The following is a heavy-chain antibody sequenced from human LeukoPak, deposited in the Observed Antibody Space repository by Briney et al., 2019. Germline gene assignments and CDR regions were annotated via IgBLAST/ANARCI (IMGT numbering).Heavy chain of an antibody. J-gene: IGHJ6*02. V-gene: IGHV4-59*01. CDR3: AIDRRYYYDSSGCRYYYYGMDV. D-gene: IGHD3-22*01. CDR1: GGSISSYY. CDR2: IYYSGST. Sequence: SETLSLTCTVSGGSISSYYWSWIRQRPGKGLEWIGYIYYSGSTNYNPSLKSRVTISVDTSKNQFSLKLSSVTAADAAVYYCAIDRRYYYDSSGCRYYYYGMDVWGQGTTVTVSS.